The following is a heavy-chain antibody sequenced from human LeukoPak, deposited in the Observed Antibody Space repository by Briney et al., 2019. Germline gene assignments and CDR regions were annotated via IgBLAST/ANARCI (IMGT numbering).Heavy chain of an antibody. J-gene: IGHJ4*02. CDR2: INWNGGST. V-gene: IGHV3-20*03. CDR1: GFTFYEYG. D-gene: IGHD3-10*01. CDR3: ARICGSGSR. Sequence: GGSLRLSIAAYGFTFYEYGMSWVRQAPGKGLEWVSGINWNGGSTGYSDSVKGRCTISRDNAKNYLYLQMNSLRAEDTALYYCARICGSGSRGGQRTLVTVAS.